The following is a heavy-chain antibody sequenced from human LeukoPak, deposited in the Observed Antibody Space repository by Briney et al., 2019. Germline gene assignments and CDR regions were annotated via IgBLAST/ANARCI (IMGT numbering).Heavy chain of an antibody. Sequence: SETLSLTCTVSGGSISSYYWSWIRQPPGKGLEWIGLIYGSGSTNYNPSLKSRVTLSVDTSKNQFSLKLSSVTAADTAVYYCAREGTSGTHLNWFDPWGQGTLVTVSS. D-gene: IGHD1-1*01. V-gene: IGHV4-59*01. CDR3: AREGTSGTHLNWFDP. CDR2: IYGSGST. J-gene: IGHJ5*02. CDR1: GGSISSYY.